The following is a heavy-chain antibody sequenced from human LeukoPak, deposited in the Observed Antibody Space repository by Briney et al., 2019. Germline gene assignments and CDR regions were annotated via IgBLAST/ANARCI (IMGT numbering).Heavy chain of an antibody. V-gene: IGHV1-24*01. CDR2: FDPEDGET. CDR1: GYTLTELS. CDR3: ATDQTPDYYDSSGYPAFDI. Sequence: GASVKVSCKVSGYTLTELSMHWVRQAPGKGLEWMGGFDPEDGETIYAQKFQGRVTMTEDTSTDTAYMELSSLRSEDTAVYYCATDQTPDYYDSSGYPAFDIWGQGTMVTVSS. J-gene: IGHJ3*02. D-gene: IGHD3-22*01.